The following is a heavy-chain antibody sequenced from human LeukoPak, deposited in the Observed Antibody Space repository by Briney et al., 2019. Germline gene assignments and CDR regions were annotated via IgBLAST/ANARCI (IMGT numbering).Heavy chain of an antibody. Sequence: GGSLRLSCAASGFTFSSYGTHWVRQAPGKGLEWVAVISYDGSNKYYADSVKGRFTISRDNSKNTLYLQMNSLRAEDTAVYYCAKDQLASNFYFDYWGQGTLVTVSS. J-gene: IGHJ4*02. CDR2: ISYDGSNK. CDR1: GFTFSSYG. D-gene: IGHD1-1*01. V-gene: IGHV3-30*18. CDR3: AKDQLASNFYFDY.